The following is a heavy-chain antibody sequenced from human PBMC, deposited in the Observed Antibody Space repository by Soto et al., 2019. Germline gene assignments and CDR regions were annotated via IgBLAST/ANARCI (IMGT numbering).Heavy chain of an antibody. CDR3: VKGGWLDF. V-gene: IGHV3-23*01. D-gene: IGHD3-16*01. CDR2: ISDDSSRT. J-gene: IGHJ5*01. CDR1: GFSFSTFE. Sequence: EVQLLESGGGLVQPGGSLRLSCAASGFSFSTFEMSWVRQAPGRGLEWVSFISDDSSRTYYADAVKGRFTISRDNSKYTLYLKMNRLTAEDTAVYACVKGGWLDFWGQGTLVTVSS.